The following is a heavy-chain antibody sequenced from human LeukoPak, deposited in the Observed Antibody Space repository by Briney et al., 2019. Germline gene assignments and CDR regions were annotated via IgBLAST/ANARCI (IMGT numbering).Heavy chain of an antibody. V-gene: IGHV3-21*01. D-gene: IGHD6-19*01. J-gene: IGHJ6*03. CDR3: ARDAQWLVPEGYFYYMDV. CDR1: GFTFSRDS. CDR2: ISSRSTNI. Sequence: PGGSLRLSCAGSGFTFSRDSMKWFRQAPGKGLYRVSSISSRSTNIFYADSVKGRFTISRDNAKNSLYLQMNSLGAEDTAVYYCARDAQWLVPEGYFYYMDVWGKGTTVTVSS.